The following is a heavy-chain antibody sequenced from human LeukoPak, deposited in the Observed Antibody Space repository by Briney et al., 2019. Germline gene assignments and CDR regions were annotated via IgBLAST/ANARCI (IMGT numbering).Heavy chain of an antibody. CDR1: GYTFTSYD. J-gene: IGHJ4*02. D-gene: IGHD2-15*01. V-gene: IGHV1-8*01. Sequence: GASVKVSCKASGYTFTSYDINWVRQATGQGLEWMGWVNPNSGNTGYAQKFQGRVTMTRNTSISTAYMELSSLRSEDTAVYYCARGARRYCSGGSCYYPFDYWGQGTLVTVSS. CDR2: VNPNSGNT. CDR3: ARGARRYCSGGSCYYPFDY.